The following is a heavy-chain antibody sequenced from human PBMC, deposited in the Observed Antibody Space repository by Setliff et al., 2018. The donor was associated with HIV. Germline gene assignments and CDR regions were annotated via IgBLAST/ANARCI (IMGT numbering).Heavy chain of an antibody. D-gene: IGHD3-22*01. CDR3: ARGRGRTFYYDSSGSRAFDI. V-gene: IGHV4-61*01. CDR2: INHSGST. CDR1: GGSVSSGSYY. J-gene: IGHJ3*02. Sequence: PSETLSLTCTVSGGSVSSGSYYWSWIRQPPGKGLEWIGEINHSGSTNYNPSLKSRVIISVDTSKNQLSLRLSSVTAADTAMYYCARGRGRTFYYDSSGSRAFDIWGQGTMVTVSS.